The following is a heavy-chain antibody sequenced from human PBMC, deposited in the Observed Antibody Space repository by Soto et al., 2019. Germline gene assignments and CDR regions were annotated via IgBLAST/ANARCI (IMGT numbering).Heavy chain of an antibody. Sequence: GASVKVSCKASGYTFTSYAMHWVRQAPGRRLEWMGWINTGNGNTKYSQKFQGRVTITRDTSASTAYMELSSLSSEDTAVFYCARDALYCSGGSCYNWFDPWGQGTLVTVSS. D-gene: IGHD2-15*01. J-gene: IGHJ5*02. CDR3: ARDALYCSGGSCYNWFDP. V-gene: IGHV1-3*04. CDR1: GYTFTSYA. CDR2: INTGNGNT.